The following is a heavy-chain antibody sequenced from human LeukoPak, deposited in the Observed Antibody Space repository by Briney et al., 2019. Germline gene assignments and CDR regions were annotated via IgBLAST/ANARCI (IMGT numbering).Heavy chain of an antibody. CDR1: GFTFSSYA. CDR3: AKDGYSRSSDFHFDFDY. J-gene: IGHJ4*02. Sequence: PGGSLRLSCAASGFTFSSYAMSWVRQAPGKGLAWVSAISGSGGSTYYADSVKGRFTISRDNSKNTLYLQMNSLRAEDTAVYYCAKDGYSRSSDFHFDFDYWGQGTLVTVSS. V-gene: IGHV3-23*01. D-gene: IGHD6-6*01. CDR2: ISGSGGST.